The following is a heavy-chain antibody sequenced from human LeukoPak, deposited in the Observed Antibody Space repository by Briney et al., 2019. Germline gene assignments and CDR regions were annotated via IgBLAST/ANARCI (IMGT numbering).Heavy chain of an antibody. D-gene: IGHD2-2*01. Sequence: ASVKVSCKASGYTFTGYYMHWVRQAPGQGLEWMGWINPSSGGTNYAQKFQGRVTMTRDTSISTAYMELSRLRSDDTAVYYCARGDCSSTSCYAFDIWGQGTMVTVSS. CDR3: ARGDCSSTSCYAFDI. CDR1: GYTFTGYY. V-gene: IGHV1-2*02. CDR2: INPSSGGT. J-gene: IGHJ3*02.